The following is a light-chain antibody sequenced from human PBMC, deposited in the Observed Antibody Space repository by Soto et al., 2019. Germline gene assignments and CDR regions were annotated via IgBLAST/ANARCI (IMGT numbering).Light chain of an antibody. V-gene: IGKV3-11*01. Sequence: EVVLTQSPATLSLSPGERASLSCRASQTVTNLAWYQHKPGQAPRLLIYHASTRATGIPARFSGSGSETNFTLSIISLEPEDFAVYYWQQYSSWLRSFGGGTKVEIK. CDR3: QQYSSWLRS. CDR1: QTVTN. J-gene: IGKJ4*01. CDR2: HAS.